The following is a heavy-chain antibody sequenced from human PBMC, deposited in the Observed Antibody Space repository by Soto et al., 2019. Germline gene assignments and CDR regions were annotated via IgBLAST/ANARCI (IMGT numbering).Heavy chain of an antibody. J-gene: IGHJ4*02. V-gene: IGHV3-48*01. Sequence: GGSLRLSCVGSGFTFSGYSMNWVRQAPGGGLEWISYISANSGTIYYADSVKGRFTISRDNAKNSLSLEMNSLRAEDTALYYCARDPPTTVTSSFDYWGQGTLVTVSS. CDR1: GFTFSGYS. CDR2: ISANSGTI. D-gene: IGHD4-17*01. CDR3: ARDPPTTVTSSFDY.